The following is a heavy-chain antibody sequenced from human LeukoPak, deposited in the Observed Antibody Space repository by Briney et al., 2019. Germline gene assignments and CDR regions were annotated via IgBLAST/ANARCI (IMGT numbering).Heavy chain of an antibody. D-gene: IGHD2-8*01. CDR3: ALGTINKDYYFGMDV. J-gene: IGHJ6*02. V-gene: IGHV3-11*01. CDR1: GFTFSDYY. Sequence: GGSLRLSCAASGFTFSDYYMTWIRQAPGKGLEWLSYISNSGSTVSYADSIMGRFTVSRDNAKRSLYLQIESLRDDDTAVYHCALGTINKDYYFGMDVWGQGTTVTVSS. CDR2: ISNSGSTV.